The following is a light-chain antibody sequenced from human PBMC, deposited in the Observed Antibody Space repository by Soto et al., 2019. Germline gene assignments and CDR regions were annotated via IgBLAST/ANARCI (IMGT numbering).Light chain of an antibody. CDR2: DAS. V-gene: IGKV3-11*01. CDR1: QSVRSY. Sequence: EIVLTQSPVTLSLSPGESATLSCRTSQSVRSYLAWYQQKPGQAPRLLMYDASNRATGIPARFRGSGSGTDFTLTISSLEPEDFAVYYCQQRSDWPLTFGGGTKVEIK. J-gene: IGKJ4*01. CDR3: QQRSDWPLT.